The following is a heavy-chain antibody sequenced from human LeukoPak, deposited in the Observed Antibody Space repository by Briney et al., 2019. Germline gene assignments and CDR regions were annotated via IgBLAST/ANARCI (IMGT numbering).Heavy chain of an antibody. CDR1: GFTFSSYG. V-gene: IGHV3-66*01. CDR3: ARAGGEWGSGWYGAFDI. Sequence: GGSLRLSCAASGFTFSSYGMHWVRQAPGKGLEWVSVIYSGGSTYYADSVKGRFTISRDNSKNTLYLQMNSLRAEDTAVYYCARAGGEWGSGWYGAFDIWGQGTMVTVSS. D-gene: IGHD6-19*01. J-gene: IGHJ3*02. CDR2: IYSGGST.